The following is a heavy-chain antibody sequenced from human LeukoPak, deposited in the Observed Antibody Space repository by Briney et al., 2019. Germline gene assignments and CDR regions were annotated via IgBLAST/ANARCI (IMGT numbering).Heavy chain of an antibody. CDR2: INHSGST. J-gene: IGHJ4*02. D-gene: IGHD6-19*01. Sequence: SETLSLTCAVYGGSFSGYYWSWIRQPPGKGLEWIGEINHSGSTNYNPSLKSRVTISVDTSKNQFSLKLSSVTAADTAVYYCARRTVAGLSNYFDYWGQGTLVTVSS. V-gene: IGHV4-34*01. CDR1: GGSFSGYY. CDR3: ARRTVAGLSNYFDY.